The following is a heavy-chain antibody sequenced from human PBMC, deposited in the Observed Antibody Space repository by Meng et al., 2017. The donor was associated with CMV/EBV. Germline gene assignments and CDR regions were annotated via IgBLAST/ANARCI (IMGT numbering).Heavy chain of an antibody. Sequence: QWQLQESGPGLVKPSQTPSLTCTVSGGSISSGDYYWSWIRQPPGKGLEWIGYIYYSGSTYYNPSLKSRVTISVDTSKNQFSLKLSSVTAADTAVYYCARVTSRVAGAFDYWGQGTLVTVSS. J-gene: IGHJ4*02. CDR3: ARVTSRVAGAFDY. CDR1: GGSISSGDYY. V-gene: IGHV4-30-4*08. CDR2: IYYSGST. D-gene: IGHD1-14*01.